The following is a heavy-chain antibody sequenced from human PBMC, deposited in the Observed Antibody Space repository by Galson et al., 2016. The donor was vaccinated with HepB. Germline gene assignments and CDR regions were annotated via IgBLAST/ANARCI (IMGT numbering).Heavy chain of an antibody. V-gene: IGHV4-34*01. J-gene: IGHJ3*02. CDR2: INHSGST. D-gene: IGHD2-15*01. CDR1: GGSFSGY. Sequence: SETLSLTCAVHGGSFSGYWSWIRQPPGKGLEWIGEINHSGSTNHNPSLKSRVTISVDASKNQTSLKLSSMTAADTAVYYCARHCGGGSCYRAFEIWGQGTTVTVSS. CDR3: ARHCGGGSCYRAFEI.